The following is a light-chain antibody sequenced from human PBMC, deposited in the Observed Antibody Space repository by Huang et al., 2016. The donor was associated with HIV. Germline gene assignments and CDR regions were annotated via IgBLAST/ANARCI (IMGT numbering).Light chain of an antibody. J-gene: IGKJ2*01. CDR3: MQALQTPPYT. CDR2: LAY. CDR1: QSLLHSSGYNY. V-gene: IGKV2-28*01. Sequence: DIVLTQSPLFLPVTPGEPASISCRSSQSLLHSSGYNYLDWYLQKPGQSPQLLIYLAYNRASGGPDRFSGSGSGTDVTLKISRVEAEDVGVYYCMQALQTPPYTFGQGTKLEIK.